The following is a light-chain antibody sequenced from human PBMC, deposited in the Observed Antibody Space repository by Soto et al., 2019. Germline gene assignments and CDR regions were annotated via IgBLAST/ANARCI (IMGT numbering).Light chain of an antibody. CDR3: SSYTSTGTRGL. Sequence: QSALTQPASVSGAPGQSITISCTGTSSDVGGYTYVSWYQQHPGKAPKLMIYEVINRPSGVSNRFSGSKSGNTASLTISGLQAEDEADYYCSSYTSTGTRGLFGTRTKVTVL. CDR2: EVI. CDR1: SSDVGGYTY. V-gene: IGLV2-14*01. J-gene: IGLJ1*01.